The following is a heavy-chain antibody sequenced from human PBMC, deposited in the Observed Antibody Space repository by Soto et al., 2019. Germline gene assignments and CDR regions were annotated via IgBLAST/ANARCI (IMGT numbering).Heavy chain of an antibody. Sequence: EVQLVESGGGLVQPGRSLRLSCAASGFTFDDYAMHWVRQAPGKGLEWVSGISWNSGSIGYADSVKGRFTISRDNAKNSLYLQMNSLRAEDTALYYCAKDTGVAGKPEYYYYYYGMDVWGQGTTVTVSS. J-gene: IGHJ6*02. CDR3: AKDTGVAGKPEYYYYYYGMDV. CDR2: ISWNSGSI. CDR1: GFTFDDYA. D-gene: IGHD6-19*01. V-gene: IGHV3-9*01.